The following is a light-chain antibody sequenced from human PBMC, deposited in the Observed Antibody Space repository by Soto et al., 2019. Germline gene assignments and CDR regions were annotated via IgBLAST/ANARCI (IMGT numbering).Light chain of an antibody. CDR1: QFVSSR. CDR2: DTS. Sequence: DIVVTQSPAILSASPGERVTLSCRASQFVSSRLAWYQQRPGQVPRLLIYDTSTRAPGISARFSGSGSGTEFTLSISSLQSEDFAVYYCQEYIQWPPGMFGPGTTVDIK. J-gene: IGKJ1*01. V-gene: IGKV3-15*01. CDR3: QEYIQWPPGM.